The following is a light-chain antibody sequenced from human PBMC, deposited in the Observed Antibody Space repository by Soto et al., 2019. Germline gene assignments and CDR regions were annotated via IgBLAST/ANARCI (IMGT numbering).Light chain of an antibody. CDR3: QQRSNWPIT. Sequence: ELVFTHSPATLSLSPGERATLSCRASQSVSNYLAWYQEKPGQAPRLLIYDAFNRATGIPARFSGSGSGTDFTLTISSLEPEDFAVYYCQQRSNWPITFGQGTRLE. CDR2: DAF. V-gene: IGKV3-11*01. J-gene: IGKJ5*01. CDR1: QSVSNY.